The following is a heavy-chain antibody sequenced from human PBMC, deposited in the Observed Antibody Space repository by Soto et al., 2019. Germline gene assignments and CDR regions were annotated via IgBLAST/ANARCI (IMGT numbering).Heavy chain of an antibody. CDR1: GFTFSTYA. J-gene: IGHJ4*02. V-gene: IGHV3-23*05. Sequence: EVQLLESGGGLVQPGGSLRLSCAASGFTFSTYAMSWVRQAPGKGLEWVSTIDNSGGITYYADSVKGRFTISRDNSKNTLYLQMNSLRAEDTAVYYCAKGGYNYGFLFDCWVQGTLVTVSS. CDR2: IDNSGGIT. CDR3: AKGGYNYGFLFDC. D-gene: IGHD5-18*01.